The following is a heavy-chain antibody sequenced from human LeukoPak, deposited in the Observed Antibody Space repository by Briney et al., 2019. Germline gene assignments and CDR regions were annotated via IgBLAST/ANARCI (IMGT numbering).Heavy chain of an antibody. Sequence: GGSLRLSCAASGFTFSNYWMSWVRQAPGKGLEWVSSIFPSGGEIHYADSVRGRFTISRDNSKSTLSLQMNSLRAEDTAIYYCATYRQVLLPFESWGQGTLVTVSS. CDR2: IFPSGGEI. V-gene: IGHV3-23*01. CDR1: GFTFSNYW. J-gene: IGHJ5*01. CDR3: ATYRQVLLPFES. D-gene: IGHD2-8*02.